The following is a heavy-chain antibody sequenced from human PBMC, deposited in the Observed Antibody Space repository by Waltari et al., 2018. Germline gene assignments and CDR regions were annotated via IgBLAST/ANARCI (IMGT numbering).Heavy chain of an antibody. CDR3: ANYRSGTMEDY. Sequence: QLQLQESGPGLVKPPETLSLTCISPGGPLSRSSYYWGWIRQPPGKGLEWIGSIYHNGGTLYNPSLQSRVTISIDTSKNQFSLKLTSVTAADTAVYYCANYRSGTMEDYWGQGTLVTVSS. V-gene: IGHV4-39*01. D-gene: IGHD3-10*01. J-gene: IGHJ4*02. CDR2: IYHNGGT. CDR1: GGPLSRSSYY.